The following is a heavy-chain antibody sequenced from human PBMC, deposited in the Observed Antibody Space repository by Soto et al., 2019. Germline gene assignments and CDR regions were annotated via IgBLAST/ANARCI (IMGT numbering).Heavy chain of an antibody. CDR1: GYTFTSYG. Sequence: ASVKVSCKASGYTFTSYGISWVRQAPGQGLEWMGWISAYNGSTNYAQKLQGRVTMTTDTSTSTAYMELRSLRSDDTAVYYCEGGFFCNDARPNRFDSWGQGILVTVSS. CDR2: ISAYNGST. D-gene: IGHD1-1*01. V-gene: IGHV1-18*01. J-gene: IGHJ5*01. CDR3: EGGFFCNDARPNRFDS.